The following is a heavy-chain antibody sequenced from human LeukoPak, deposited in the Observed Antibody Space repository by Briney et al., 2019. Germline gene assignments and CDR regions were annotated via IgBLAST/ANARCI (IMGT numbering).Heavy chain of an antibody. V-gene: IGHV4-30-4*01. Sequence: SETLSLTCTVSGGSLISADTYWTWVRQSPGKGLEWIGYVYYTGRTYSNPSFESRVTMSIDTSNNQFALNLNSVTAADTAVYYCTRDPTVTDGQDWYFDLWGRGTLVTDSS. J-gene: IGHJ2*01. CDR2: VYYTGRT. D-gene: IGHD4-17*01. CDR1: GGSLISADTY. CDR3: TRDPTVTDGQDWYFDL.